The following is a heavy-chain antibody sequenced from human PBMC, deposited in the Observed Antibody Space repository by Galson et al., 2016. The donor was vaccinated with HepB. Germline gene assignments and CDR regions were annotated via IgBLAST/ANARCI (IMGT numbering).Heavy chain of an antibody. CDR3: ARDESAAHWFFDL. CDR2: ITPLFGTT. Sequence: SVKVSCKASGGTFGNSAIHWIRQAPGQGLQWMGGITPLFGTTDYGQTFEGRVSITADDSNDVVYMSSLSSGDTATYFCARDESAAHWFFDLWGRGTLITVSS. J-gene: IGHJ2*01. V-gene: IGHV1-69*13. CDR1: GGTFGNSA.